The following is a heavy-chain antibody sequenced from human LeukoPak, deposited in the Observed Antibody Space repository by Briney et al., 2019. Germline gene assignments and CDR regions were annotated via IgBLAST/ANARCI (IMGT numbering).Heavy chain of an antibody. CDR1: GFTFSSYG. CDR2: TSGSGGST. CDR3: AKVRFSCSSISCYSFDY. V-gene: IGHV3-23*01. J-gene: IGHJ4*02. D-gene: IGHD2-2*02. Sequence: GGSLRLSCAASGFTFSSYGMSWVRQASGKGLEWVSTTSGSGGSTYYADSVKGRFTISRDNSKNTLYLQMNSLRAEDTAVYYCAKVRFSCSSISCYSFDYWGQGTLVTVSS.